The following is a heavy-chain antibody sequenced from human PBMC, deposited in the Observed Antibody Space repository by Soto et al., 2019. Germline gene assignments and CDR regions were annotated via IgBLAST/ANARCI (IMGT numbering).Heavy chain of an antibody. CDR1: GFIFSNYW. V-gene: IGHV3-7*01. CDR3: ARDGYYYGMDV. CDR2: IKQDGSEK. Sequence: PGGSLRLSCAASGFIFSNYWMSWVRQASGKGLEWVANIKQDGSEKYYVGSVKGRFTISRDNAKNSVYLQMNFLRVEDTAVYYCARDGYYYGMDVWGQGTTVTVSS. J-gene: IGHJ6*02.